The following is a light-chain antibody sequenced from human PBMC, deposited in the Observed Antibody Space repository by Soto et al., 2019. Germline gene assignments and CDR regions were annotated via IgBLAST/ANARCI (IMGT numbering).Light chain of an antibody. Sequence: DIQMTQSPSSVSASVGDRVTITCRASQGITNRLAWYQQKPGKAPKLLIYDASNRETGVPSRFSGSGSGTDFSLSIDSLQPEDIATYYCQQYDHPPYTFGQGTRLEI. V-gene: IGKV1-33*01. J-gene: IGKJ5*01. CDR3: QQYDHPPYT. CDR2: DAS. CDR1: QGITNR.